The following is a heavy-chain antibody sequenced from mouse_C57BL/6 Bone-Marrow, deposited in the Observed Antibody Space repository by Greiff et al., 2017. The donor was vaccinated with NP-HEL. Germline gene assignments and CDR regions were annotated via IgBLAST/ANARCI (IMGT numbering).Heavy chain of an antibody. D-gene: IGHD6-1*01. CDR1: GYTFTSYW. J-gene: IGHJ2*01. CDR2: IDPSDSYT. Sequence: QVQLQQPGAELVMPGASVKLSCKASGYTFTSYWMHWVKQRPGQGLEWIGEIDPSDSYTNYNHKFKGKSTLTVAKSSSTAYMQLSSLTSEDSAVYYCAREDALYYFDYWGQGTTLTVSS. CDR3: AREDALYYFDY. V-gene: IGHV1-69*01.